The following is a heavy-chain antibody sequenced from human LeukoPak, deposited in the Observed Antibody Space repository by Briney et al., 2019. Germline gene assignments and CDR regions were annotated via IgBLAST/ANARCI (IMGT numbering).Heavy chain of an antibody. D-gene: IGHD3-22*01. CDR2: ITASSGGT. CDR1: GFPFSSYA. Sequence: GGSLRLSCAASGFPFSSYALGWVRQAPRKGLEWVSAITASSGGTYYADSVKGRFTISRDNSKNTLYLQINSLRAEDAAIYYCAKIRFYYDSSFDYWYFDLWGRGTLVTVSS. J-gene: IGHJ2*01. CDR3: AKIRFYYDSSFDYWYFDL. V-gene: IGHV3-23*01.